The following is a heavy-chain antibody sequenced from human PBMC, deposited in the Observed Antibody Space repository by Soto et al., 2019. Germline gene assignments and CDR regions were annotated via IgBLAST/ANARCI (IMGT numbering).Heavy chain of an antibody. CDR2: IYYSGST. J-gene: IGHJ5*02. CDR1: GGSVSSGSYY. CDR3: ARLYSSGWYWFDP. Sequence: PSETLSLTCTVSGGSVSSGSYYWSWIRQPPGKGLEWIGYIYYSGSTNYNPSLKSRVTISVDTSKNQFSLKLSSVTAADTAVYYCARLYSSGWYWFDPWGQGTLVTVSS. D-gene: IGHD6-19*01. V-gene: IGHV4-61*01.